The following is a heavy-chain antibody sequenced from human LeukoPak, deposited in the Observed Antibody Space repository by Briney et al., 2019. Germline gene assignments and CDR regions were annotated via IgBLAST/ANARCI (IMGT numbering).Heavy chain of an antibody. J-gene: IGHJ4*02. CDR2: IYTSGST. CDR3: ASTTYYYDSSGYYFLDY. Sequence: SETLSLICTVSGDSISSYYWSWIRQPAGKGLEWIGRIYTSGSTNYNPSLKNRVTMSVDTSKNQFSLKLSSVTAADTAVYYCASTTYYYDSSGYYFLDYWGPGTLVTVSS. V-gene: IGHV4-4*07. D-gene: IGHD3-22*01. CDR1: GDSISSYY.